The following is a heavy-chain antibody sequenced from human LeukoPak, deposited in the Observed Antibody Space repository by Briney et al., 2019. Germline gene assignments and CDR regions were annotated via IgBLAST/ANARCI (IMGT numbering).Heavy chain of an antibody. CDR2: IHPNSGGT. J-gene: IGHJ4*02. Sequence: ASVKVSCKASGYTFTAYYVHWVRQAPGQGLEWMGWIHPNSGGTKYAQNFQGRVTMTRDTSISTAYMELSSLRSDDTAVYYCARGDIYFDYWGQGTLVTVSS. CDR3: ARGDIYFDY. V-gene: IGHV1-2*02. CDR1: GYTFTAYY.